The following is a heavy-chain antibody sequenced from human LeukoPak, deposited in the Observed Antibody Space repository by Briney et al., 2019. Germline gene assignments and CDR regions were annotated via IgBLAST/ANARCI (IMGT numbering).Heavy chain of an antibody. CDR2: IKSKTDGGTT. V-gene: IGHV3-15*01. CDR1: GFTFSNAW. J-gene: IGHJ4*02. D-gene: IGHD3-22*01. Sequence: AGGSLRLSCAASGFTFSNAWMSWVRQAPGRGLEWVGRIKSKTDGGTTDYAAPVKGRFTISRDDSKNTLYLQMNSLKTEDTAVYYCAYYYDSSGYSPFFDYWGQGTLVTVSS. CDR3: AYYYDSSGYSPFFDY.